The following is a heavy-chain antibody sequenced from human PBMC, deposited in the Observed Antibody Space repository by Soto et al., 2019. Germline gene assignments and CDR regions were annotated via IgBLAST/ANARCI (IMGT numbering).Heavy chain of an antibody. CDR2: IYYSGST. V-gene: IGHV4-59*01. J-gene: IGHJ3*02. CDR1: GGSISSYY. CDR3: ARDQTASGYYDAFDI. D-gene: IGHD3-3*01. Sequence: SETLSLTCTVSGGSISSYYWSWIRQPPGKGLEWIGYIYYSGSTNYNPSLKSRVTISVDTSKNQFSLKLSSVTAADTAVYYCARDQTASGYYDAFDIWGQGTMVTVSS.